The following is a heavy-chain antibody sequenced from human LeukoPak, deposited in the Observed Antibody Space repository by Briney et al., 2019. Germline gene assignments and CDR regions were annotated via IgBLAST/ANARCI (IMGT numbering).Heavy chain of an antibody. D-gene: IGHD3-10*01. CDR3: ARDAPLDNYYGSGPMDY. V-gene: IGHV4-31*03. CDR2: ISNSGGT. CDR1: GGSISSGGYY. Sequence: SGTLSLTCTVSGGSISSGGYYWSWLRQHPGKGLEWIGYISNSGGTYYNPSLKSRVSISIDTSKNQFSLKLSSVTAADTAVYSCARDAPLDNYYGSGPMDYWGQGTLVPVSS. J-gene: IGHJ4*02.